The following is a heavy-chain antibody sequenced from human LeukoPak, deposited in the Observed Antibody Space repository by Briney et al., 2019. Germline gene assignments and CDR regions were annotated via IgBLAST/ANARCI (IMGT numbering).Heavy chain of an antibody. J-gene: IGHJ2*01. D-gene: IGHD2-21*02. Sequence: SQTLSLTCAVSGGSISSGGYSWSWIRRPPGKGLEWIGYIYHSGSTYHNPSLKSRVTISVDRSKNQFSLKLSSVTAADTAVYYCARDAYCGGDCYRGNWYFDLWGRGTLVTVSS. V-gene: IGHV4-30-2*01. CDR3: ARDAYCGGDCYRGNWYFDL. CDR2: IYHSGST. CDR1: GGSISSGGYS.